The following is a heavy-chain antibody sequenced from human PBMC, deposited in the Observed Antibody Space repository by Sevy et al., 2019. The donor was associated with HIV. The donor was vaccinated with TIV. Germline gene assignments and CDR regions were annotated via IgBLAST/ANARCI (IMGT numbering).Heavy chain of an antibody. CDR3: ARDWDSSGWYYYYYYGMDV. CDR2: ISSSGSTI. J-gene: IGHJ6*02. D-gene: IGHD6-19*01. CDR1: GFTFSSYE. V-gene: IGHV3-48*03. Sequence: GGSLRLSCAASGFTFSSYEMNWVRQAPGKGLEWVSYISSSGSTIYYADSVKGRFTISRDNAKNSLYLQMNSLRAEDTAVNYCARDWDSSGWYYYYYYGMDVWGQGTTVTVSS.